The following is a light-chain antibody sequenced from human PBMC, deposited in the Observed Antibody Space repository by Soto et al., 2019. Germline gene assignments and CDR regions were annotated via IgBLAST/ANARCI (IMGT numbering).Light chain of an antibody. CDR3: ETWDSNTLV. Sequence: QPVLTQSSSASASLGSSVKLTCTLSSGHSSYIIAWHQQQPGKAPRYLMKLEGSGSYNKGSGVPDRFSGSSSGADRYLTISNLQSEYEADYYCETWDSNTLVFGGGTKVTVL. J-gene: IGLJ2*01. CDR2: LEGSGSY. CDR1: SGHSSYI. V-gene: IGLV4-60*03.